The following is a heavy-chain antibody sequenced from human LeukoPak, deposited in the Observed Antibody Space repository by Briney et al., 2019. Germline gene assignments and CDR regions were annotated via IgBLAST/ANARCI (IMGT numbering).Heavy chain of an antibody. V-gene: IGHV4-39*01. D-gene: IGHD4-23*01. CDR2: IYYTGST. J-gene: IGHJ4*02. CDR3: ARHADHSGKGFDH. Sequence: SETLPLTCTVSGDSISSRSSFWGCIRQPPGKGLEWIGSIYYTGSTHYNPSLKSRVTISVDTTKNQFSLKLNSVTAADTAVYFCARHADHSGKGFDHWGQGTMVTVSS. CDR1: GDSISSRSSF.